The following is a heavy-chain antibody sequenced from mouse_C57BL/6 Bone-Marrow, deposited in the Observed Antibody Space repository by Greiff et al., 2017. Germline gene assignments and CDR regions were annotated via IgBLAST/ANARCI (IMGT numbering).Heavy chain of an antibody. CDR3: ARECYDYPWFAY. V-gene: IGHV1-69*01. CDR1: GYTFTSYW. Sequence: QVQLQQPGAELVMPGASVKLSCKASGYTFTSYWMHWVKQRPGQGLEWIGEIDPYDSYTNYNQKFKGKSTLTVEKSSSTAYMQLRSLTSEYSAVYYCARECYDYPWFAYWGQGTLVTVSA. J-gene: IGHJ3*01. D-gene: IGHD2-4*01. CDR2: IDPYDSYT.